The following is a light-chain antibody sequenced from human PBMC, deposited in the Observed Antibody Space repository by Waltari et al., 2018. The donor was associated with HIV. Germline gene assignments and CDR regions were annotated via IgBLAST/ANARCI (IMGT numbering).Light chain of an antibody. V-gene: IGLV2-14*03. CDR1: SSDVGGYNS. CDR2: DVS. CDR3: KSKTSSSTPCV. J-gene: IGLJ1*01. Sequence: QSALTQPASVSGSPGQSITISCTGTSSDVGGYNSVAWYQQHPGKAPKLIIYDVSKRPSGFPYRFAGSKSGNTASLTISGLQAEDEADYYCKSKTSSSTPCVFGTGTKVTVL.